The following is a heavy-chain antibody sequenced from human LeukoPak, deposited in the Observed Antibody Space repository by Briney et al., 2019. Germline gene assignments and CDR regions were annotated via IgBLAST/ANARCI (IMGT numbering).Heavy chain of an antibody. J-gene: IGHJ4*02. Sequence: GGSLRLSCAGSGVTFSTYWMRWVRQAPGGGLVWVSGINTDGSTTSDADSVKGRFSISRDNAKNTVYLQMSSLRAEDTAVYYCAKESGYDVDLEYWGQGALVTVSS. CDR3: AKESGYDVDLEY. V-gene: IGHV3-74*01. CDR2: INTDGSTT. D-gene: IGHD5-12*01. CDR1: GVTFSTYW.